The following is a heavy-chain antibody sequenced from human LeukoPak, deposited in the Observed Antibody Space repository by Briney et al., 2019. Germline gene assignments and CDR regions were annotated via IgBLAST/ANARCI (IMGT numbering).Heavy chain of an antibody. CDR3: TRDVELHSGITMVRGGH. CDR2: IRSKAYGGTT. D-gene: IGHD3-10*01. J-gene: IGHJ4*02. CDR1: GFTFGDYA. Sequence: GGSLRLSCTASGFTFGDYAMSWVRQAPGKGLEWVGFIRSKAYGGTTEYAASVKGRFTISRDDSKSIAYLQMNSLKTEDTAVYYWTRDVELHSGITMVRGGHWGQGTLVTVSS. V-gene: IGHV3-49*04.